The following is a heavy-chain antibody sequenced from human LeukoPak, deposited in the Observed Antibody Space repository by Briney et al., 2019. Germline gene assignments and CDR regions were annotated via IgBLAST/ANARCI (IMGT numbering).Heavy chain of an antibody. D-gene: IGHD3-3*01. CDR3: ARLPSYGGRFLEWSRAY. CDR2: IYYSGST. V-gene: IGHV4-39*01. J-gene: IGHJ4*02. CDR1: GGFISSSSYY. Sequence: PSETLSLTCTVSGGFISSSSYYWGWIRQPPGKGLEWIGSIYYSGSTYYNPSLKSRVTISVDTSKNQFSLKLSSVTAADTAVYYCARLPSYGGRFLEWSRAYWGQGTLVTVSS.